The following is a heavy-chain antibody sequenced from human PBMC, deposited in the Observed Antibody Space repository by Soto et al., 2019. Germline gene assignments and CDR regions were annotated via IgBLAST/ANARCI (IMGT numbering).Heavy chain of an antibody. CDR2: ISYDGSNK. D-gene: IGHD2-21*01. V-gene: IGHV3-30-3*01. CDR1: GFTFSSYA. J-gene: IGHJ6*02. CDR3: AREGETRNYYYYGMDV. Sequence: GGSLRLSCADSGFTFSSYAMHWVRQAPGKGLEWVAVISYDGSNKYYADSVKGRFTISRDNSKNTLYLQMNSLRAEDTAVYYCAREGETRNYYYYGMDVWGQGTTVTVSS.